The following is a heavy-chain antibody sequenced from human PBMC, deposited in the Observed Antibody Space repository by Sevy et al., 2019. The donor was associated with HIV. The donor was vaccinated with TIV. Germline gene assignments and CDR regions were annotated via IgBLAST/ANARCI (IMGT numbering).Heavy chain of an antibody. CDR3: ARSSGWTPACFDY. J-gene: IGHJ4*02. D-gene: IGHD6-19*01. CDR1: GFTFSSYS. Sequence: GGSLRLSCAASGFTFSSYSMNWVRQAPGKGLEWVSSISSSSSYIYYADSVKGRFTISRDNAKNSLYPQMNSLRAEDTAVYYCARSSGWTPACFDYWGQGTLVTVSS. CDR2: ISSSSSYI. V-gene: IGHV3-21*01.